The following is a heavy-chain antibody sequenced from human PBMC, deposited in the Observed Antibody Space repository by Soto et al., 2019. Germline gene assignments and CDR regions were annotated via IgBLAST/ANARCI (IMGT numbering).Heavy chain of an antibody. Sequence: GGSLRLSCAASGFSFSPYAMSWVRQAPGKGLEWVSAISGSGATTFYADSMKGRFTISRDNSRDTLYLQMNSLRAEDTAVYFCAREQCSPLDRYCADGAVDCVDPWRRGTLVTVSS. J-gene: IGHJ5*02. CDR1: GFSFSPYA. CDR2: ISGSGATT. D-gene: IGHD2-8*01. V-gene: IGHV3-23*01. CDR3: AREQCSPLDRYCADGAVDCVDP.